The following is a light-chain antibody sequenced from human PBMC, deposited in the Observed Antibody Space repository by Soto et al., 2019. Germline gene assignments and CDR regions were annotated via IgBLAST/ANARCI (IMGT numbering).Light chain of an antibody. CDR2: EVS. CDR1: SSDVGGYNY. J-gene: IGLJ1*01. CDR3: SSYTSTTTRV. V-gene: IGLV2-14*03. Sequence: QSALTQPASVSGSPGQSITISCTGTSSDVGGYNYVSWYQQHPGKGPKLMIYEVSNQPSGVSNRFSGSKSGNTATLTISGLQAEDEADYYCSSYTSTTTRVFGTGTKV.